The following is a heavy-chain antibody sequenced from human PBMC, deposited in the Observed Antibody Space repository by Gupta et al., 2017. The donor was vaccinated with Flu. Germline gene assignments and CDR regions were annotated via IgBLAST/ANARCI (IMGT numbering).Heavy chain of an antibody. CDR1: GFTFDDYA. Sequence: EVQLVESGGGLVQPGRSLRLSCAASGFTFDDYAMHWVRQAPGKGLEWVSGMSWNSGSIGYADSVKGRFTISRDNAKNSLYPQMNSLRAEDTALYYCAKDPQREPGSFDIWGQGTVVTVSS. J-gene: IGHJ3*02. CDR3: AKDPQREPGSFDI. D-gene: IGHD1-1*01. V-gene: IGHV3-9*01. CDR2: MSWNSGSI.